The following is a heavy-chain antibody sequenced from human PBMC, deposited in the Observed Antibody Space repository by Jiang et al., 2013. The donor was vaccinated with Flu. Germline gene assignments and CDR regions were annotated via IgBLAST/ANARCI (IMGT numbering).Heavy chain of an antibody. V-gene: IGHV3-9*01. D-gene: IGHD4-17*01. J-gene: IGHJ4*02. Sequence: SGISWNSGSIGYADSVKGRFTISRDNAKNSLYLQMNSLRAEDTALYYCAKADYGDFPGYFDYWGQGTLVTVSS. CDR3: AKADYGDFPGYFDY. CDR2: ISWNSGSI.